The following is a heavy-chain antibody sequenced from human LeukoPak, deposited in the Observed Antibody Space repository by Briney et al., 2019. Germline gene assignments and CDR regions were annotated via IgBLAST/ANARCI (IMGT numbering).Heavy chain of an antibody. CDR2: FDPEDGET. D-gene: IGHD3-3*01. Sequence: ASVKVSCKVSGYTLTELSMHWVRQAPGKGLEWMGGFDPEDGETIYAQKFQGRVTMTEDTSTDTAYMELSSLRSEDTAVYYCATAPRITIFGVVTSFDPWGQGTLVTVSS. J-gene: IGHJ5*02. CDR3: ATAPRITIFGVVTSFDP. V-gene: IGHV1-24*01. CDR1: GYTLTELS.